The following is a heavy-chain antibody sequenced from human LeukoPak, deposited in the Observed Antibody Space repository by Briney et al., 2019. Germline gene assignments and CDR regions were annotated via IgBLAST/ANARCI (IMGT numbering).Heavy chain of an antibody. CDR3: ARGGAARHWFDP. CDR2: IYYSGST. V-gene: IGHV4-31*03. CDR1: GGSTSSGCYY. D-gene: IGHD6-13*01. Sequence: PSETLSLTCTVSGGSTSSGCYYWSWIRQHPGKGLEWIGYIYYSGSTYYNPSLKSRVTISVDASKNQFSLKLSSVTAADTAVYYCARGGAARHWFDPWGQGTLVTVSS. J-gene: IGHJ5*02.